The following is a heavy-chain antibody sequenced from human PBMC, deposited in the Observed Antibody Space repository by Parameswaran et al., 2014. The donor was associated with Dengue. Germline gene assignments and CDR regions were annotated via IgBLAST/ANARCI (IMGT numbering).Heavy chain of an antibody. D-gene: IGHD2-2*01. CDR3: ARGLGYCSSTSCFYYYYYYMDV. J-gene: IGHJ6*03. CDR2: INAYNGNI. Sequence: WVRQAPGQGLEWMGWINAYNGNISYAQRLQGRVTMTTDTSTSTAYMELRSLRSDDTAVYYCARGLGYCSSTSCFYYYYYYMDVWGKRDHGHRLL. V-gene: IGHV1-18*01.